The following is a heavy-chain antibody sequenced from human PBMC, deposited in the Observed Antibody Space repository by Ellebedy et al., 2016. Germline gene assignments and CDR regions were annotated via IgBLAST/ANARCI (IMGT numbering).Heavy chain of an antibody. CDR2: IWYDGSEK. J-gene: IGHJ4*02. CDR1: GFTFSAFG. V-gene: IGHV3-33*01. CDR3: TRDDSTGFDS. Sequence: GGSLRLSCSASGFTFSAFGMHWVRQAPGKGLEWVAVIWYDGSEKYYADSVKGRLTISRDNSKNTVYLQLNSLGVEDTAVYYCTRDDSTGFDSWGQGALVTVSS. D-gene: IGHD4-11*01.